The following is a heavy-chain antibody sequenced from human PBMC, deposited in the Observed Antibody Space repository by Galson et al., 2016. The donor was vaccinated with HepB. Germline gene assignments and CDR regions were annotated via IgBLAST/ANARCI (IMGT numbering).Heavy chain of an antibody. V-gene: IGHV3-30-3*01. CDR2: IAYHGS. J-gene: IGHJ3*02. Sequence: SLRLSCAASGFTFSSYPMHWGRQAPGKGLEWVAGIAYHGSYYADSVKGRFTISRDNSKNMLYLQMDSLGAEDTAVYYCAKDRIGVIADAFDMWGQEIMVTVSS. CDR3: AKDRIGVIADAFDM. D-gene: IGHD1-26*01. CDR1: GFTFSSYP.